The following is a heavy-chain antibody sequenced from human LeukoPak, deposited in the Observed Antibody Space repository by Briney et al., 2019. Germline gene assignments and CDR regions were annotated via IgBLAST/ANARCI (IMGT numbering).Heavy chain of an antibody. D-gene: IGHD1-20*01. Sequence: SQTLSLTCAISGDSVSTNSAAWNWIRQSPSRDLEWLGRTYYRSKWYNDYAVSVKSRITINPDTSKNQFSLLLISVTPEDTAVYYCARGNPVAYDWNGVDYFDYWGQGTLVTVSS. CDR1: GDSVSTNSAA. CDR2: TYYRSKWYN. CDR3: ARGNPVAYDWNGVDYFDY. V-gene: IGHV6-1*01. J-gene: IGHJ4*02.